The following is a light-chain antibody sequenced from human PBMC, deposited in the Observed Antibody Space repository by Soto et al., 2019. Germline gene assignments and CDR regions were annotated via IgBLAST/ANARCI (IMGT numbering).Light chain of an antibody. CDR1: SSNIGSVT. V-gene: IGLV1-44*01. J-gene: IGLJ2*01. CDR2: TNH. CDR3: AAWDDSLNGPV. Sequence: QAVVTQPPSASGTPGQRVTISCSGSSSNIGSVTVKWYQQLPGTAPKLLIYTNHQRPSGVPDRFSGSKSGTSASLAISGLQSEDEADYYCAAWDDSLNGPVFGGGTKVTVL.